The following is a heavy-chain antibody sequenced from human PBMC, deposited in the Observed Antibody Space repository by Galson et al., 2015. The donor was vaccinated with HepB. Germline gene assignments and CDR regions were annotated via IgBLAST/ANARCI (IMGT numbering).Heavy chain of an antibody. CDR3: ARETLGGIAVAGLKW. Sequence: SLRLSCAASGFTFSSYAMHWVRQAPGKGLEWVAVISYDGSNKYYADSVKGRFTISRDNSKNTLYLQMNSLRAEDTAVYYCARETLGGIAVAGLKWWGQGTLVTVSS. CDR2: ISYDGSNK. V-gene: IGHV3-30*04. D-gene: IGHD6-19*01. J-gene: IGHJ4*02. CDR1: GFTFSSYA.